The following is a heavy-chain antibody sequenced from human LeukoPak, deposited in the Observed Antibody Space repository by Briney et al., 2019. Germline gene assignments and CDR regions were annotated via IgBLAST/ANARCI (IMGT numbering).Heavy chain of an antibody. Sequence: PGGSLRLSCAASGFTFRSYGMHWVRQAPGKGLECLANVKEDGSETYYADSVVGRFTISRDNAKNPLYLQMNSLRAEDTAVYYCARETPRRGETRDGYRWGQGTLVTVSS. V-gene: IGHV3-7*01. CDR1: GFTFRSYG. CDR3: ARETPRRGETRDGYR. D-gene: IGHD5-24*01. J-gene: IGHJ4*02. CDR2: VKEDGSET.